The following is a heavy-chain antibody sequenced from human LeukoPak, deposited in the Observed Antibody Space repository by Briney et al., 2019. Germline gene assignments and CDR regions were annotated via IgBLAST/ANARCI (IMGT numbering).Heavy chain of an antibody. D-gene: IGHD5-12*01. CDR2: IRSKAYGGTT. Sequence: GRSLRLSCTASGFTFGDYAMSWFRQAPGKGLEWVGFIRSKAYGGTTEYAASVKGRFTISRDDSKSIAYLQMNSLKTEDTAVYYCCKQQRRVATILDAFDIWGQGTMVTVSS. CDR3: CKQQRRVATILDAFDI. CDR1: GFTFGDYA. V-gene: IGHV3-49*03. J-gene: IGHJ3*02.